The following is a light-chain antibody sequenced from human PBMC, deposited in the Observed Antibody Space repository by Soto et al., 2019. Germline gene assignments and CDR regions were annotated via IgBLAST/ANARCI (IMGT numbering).Light chain of an antibody. CDR2: EVN. CDR3: CSYAGSSTYV. V-gene: IGLV2-23*02. CDR1: SSDVGSYNF. J-gene: IGLJ1*01. Sequence: QSVLTQPASVSGSPGQSITISCTGTSSDVGSYNFVSWYQQQPGRAPKLMIYEVNKRPSGVSNRFSGSKSGNTASLTISGLQAEDEADYYCCSYAGSSTYVFGTGTKVPVL.